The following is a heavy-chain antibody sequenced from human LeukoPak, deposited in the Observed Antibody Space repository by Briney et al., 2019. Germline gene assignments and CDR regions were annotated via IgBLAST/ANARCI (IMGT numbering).Heavy chain of an antibody. D-gene: IGHD2-2*01. J-gene: IGHJ4*02. CDR2: ISSSSSYI. CDR3: AGYCSSVSCRNIDY. V-gene: IGHV3-21*01. CDR1: GFTFSSYS. Sequence: PGGSLRLSCAASGFTFSSYSMNWVRQAPGKGLEWVSSISSSSSYIYYADTVKGRFTISRDNAKKLLYLQMNSLRAEDTAVYYCAGYCSSVSCRNIDYWGQGTLVTVSS.